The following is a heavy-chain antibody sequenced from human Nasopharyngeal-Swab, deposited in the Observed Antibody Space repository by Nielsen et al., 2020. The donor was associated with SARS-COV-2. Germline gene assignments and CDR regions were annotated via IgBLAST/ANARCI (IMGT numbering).Heavy chain of an antibody. J-gene: IGHJ6*03. Sequence: GESLKTPFAASGFTLSNAWMSWVRQAPGKGLEWVGRIKSKTDGGTTDYAAPVKGRFTISRDDSKNTLYLQMNSLKTEDTAVYYCTTISLWYMDVWGKGTTVTVSS. V-gene: IGHV3-15*01. CDR2: IKSKTDGGTT. CDR3: TTISLWYMDV. CDR1: GFTLSNAW. D-gene: IGHD2-21*01.